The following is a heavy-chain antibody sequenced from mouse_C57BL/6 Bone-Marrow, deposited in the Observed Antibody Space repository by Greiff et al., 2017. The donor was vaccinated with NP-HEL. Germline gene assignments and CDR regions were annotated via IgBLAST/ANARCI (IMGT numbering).Heavy chain of an antibody. V-gene: IGHV1-19*01. D-gene: IGHD1-1*01. Sequence: VQLQQSGPVLVKPGASVKMSCKASGYTFTDYYMNWVKQSHGKSLEWIGVINPYNGGTSYNQKFKGKATLTVDKSSSTAYMELNSLTSEDSAVYYCANYYGSSYIPDWFAYWGQGTLVTVSA. CDR2: INPYNGGT. J-gene: IGHJ3*01. CDR1: GYTFTDYY. CDR3: ANYYGSSYIPDWFAY.